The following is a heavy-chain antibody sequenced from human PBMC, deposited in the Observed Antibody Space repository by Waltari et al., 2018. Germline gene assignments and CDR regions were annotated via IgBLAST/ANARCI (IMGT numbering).Heavy chain of an antibody. Sequence: QVQLQESGPGLVKPSETLSLTCTVSGGSISSHYWSWIRQPPGKGLEWIGYIYYSGRTNYNPSLKSRVTISVDTSKNQFSLKLSSVTAADTAVYYCARGGGYADYWGQGTLVTVSS. CDR1: GGSISSHY. D-gene: IGHD5-12*01. CDR3: ARGGGYADY. J-gene: IGHJ4*02. CDR2: IYYSGRT. V-gene: IGHV4-59*11.